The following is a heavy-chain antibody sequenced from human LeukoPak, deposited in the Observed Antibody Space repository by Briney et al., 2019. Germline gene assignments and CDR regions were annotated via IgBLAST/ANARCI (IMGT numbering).Heavy chain of an antibody. Sequence: GRFTISRDNAKNSLYLQMSSLRAEDTAVYYCARDPGYSSSWSDAFDIWGRGTMVTVSS. V-gene: IGHV3-11*06. D-gene: IGHD6-13*01. CDR3: ARDPGYSSSWSDAFDI. J-gene: IGHJ3*02.